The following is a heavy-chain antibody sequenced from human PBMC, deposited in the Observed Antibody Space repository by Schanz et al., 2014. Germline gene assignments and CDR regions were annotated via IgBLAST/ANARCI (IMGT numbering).Heavy chain of an antibody. CDR1: GYTFTSYG. Sequence: QVQLVQSGAEMKKPGASVKVSCKASGYTFTSYGINWVRQAPGQGLEWMGWISAYNGNTNYAQKLQGRVTMTTDTSTGTAYMELRSLRSDDTAVYYCARGPSQGYSYGHNIGAYYYGMDVWGQGTTVTVSS. CDR2: ISAYNGNT. CDR3: ARGPSQGYSYGHNIGAYYYGMDV. D-gene: IGHD5-18*01. J-gene: IGHJ6*02. V-gene: IGHV1-18*01.